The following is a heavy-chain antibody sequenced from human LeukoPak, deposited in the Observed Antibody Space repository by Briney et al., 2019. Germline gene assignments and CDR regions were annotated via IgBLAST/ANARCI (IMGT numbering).Heavy chain of an antibody. J-gene: IGHJ4*02. CDR2: IHPSGGST. Sequence: ASVKVSCKASGYTFTSYYLHWVRQAPGQGLEWMGTIHPSGGSTTYAQKFQGRVTMTSDTSTSTVYMELSSLRSEDTAVYYCARDETASFDYWGQGTLVTVSS. V-gene: IGHV1-46*01. CDR3: ARDETASFDY. CDR1: GYTFTSYY.